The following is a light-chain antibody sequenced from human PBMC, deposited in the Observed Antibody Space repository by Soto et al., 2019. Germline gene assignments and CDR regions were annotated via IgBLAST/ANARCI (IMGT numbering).Light chain of an antibody. CDR3: HQYHNFPRT. Sequence: DIQMTQSPSTLSASVGDRVTITCRASQSISSWLAWYQQKPGRAPKVLIFDASSLESGVPSRFSGSGSGTEFTLTVSSLQPDDFATYYCHQYHNFPRTFGQGTKVDIK. J-gene: IGKJ1*01. CDR2: DAS. V-gene: IGKV1-5*01. CDR1: QSISSW.